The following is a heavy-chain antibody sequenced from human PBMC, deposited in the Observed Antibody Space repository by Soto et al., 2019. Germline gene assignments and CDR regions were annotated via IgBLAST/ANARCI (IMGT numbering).Heavy chain of an antibody. J-gene: IGHJ4*02. CDR1: GFTFSNYG. V-gene: IGHV3-33*01. Sequence: GGSLRLSCAASGFTFSNYGIHWVRQAPGKGLEWMAVIWYDGSNKYYADSVKGRFTISRDNSKNTLFLHMNSLRAEDTAVYYCAGDDVMTTVTTIDYWGQGTLVTVSS. CDR3: AGDDVMTTVTTIDY. CDR2: IWYDGSNK. D-gene: IGHD4-17*01.